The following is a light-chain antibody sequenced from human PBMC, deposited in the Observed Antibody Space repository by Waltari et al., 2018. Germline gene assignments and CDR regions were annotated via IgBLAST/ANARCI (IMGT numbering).Light chain of an antibody. CDR2: WAS. V-gene: IGKV4-1*01. Sequence: DIVMTQSPDSLAVSLGERATINCKSSQSVLYSSNNKNYVCWNQQKTGQTPKLLIYWASTRESGVPDRFSGSGSGTDFTLTISSLQAEDVAVYYCQQYYSTLPTFGQGTRLEIK. CDR1: QSVLYSSNNKNY. J-gene: IGKJ5*01. CDR3: QQYYSTLPT.